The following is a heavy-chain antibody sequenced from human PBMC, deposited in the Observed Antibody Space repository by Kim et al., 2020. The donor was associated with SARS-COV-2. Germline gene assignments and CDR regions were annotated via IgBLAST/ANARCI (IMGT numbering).Heavy chain of an antibody. D-gene: IGHD6-19*01. J-gene: IGHJ4*02. Sequence: GDACKGRFTISCDNAKNTLYLLMNSRRAEDTAVYYCAGREFTSGWYYFDYWGQGTLVTVSS. V-gene: IGHV3-74*01. CDR3: AGREFTSGWYYFDY.